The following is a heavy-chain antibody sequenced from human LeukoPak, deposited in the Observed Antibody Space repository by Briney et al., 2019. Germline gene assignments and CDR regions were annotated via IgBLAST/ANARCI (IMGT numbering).Heavy chain of an antibody. CDR1: GFTFSSYW. V-gene: IGHV3-7*01. Sequence: GGSLRLSCAASGFTFSSYWMSWVRQAPGKGLEWVANIKRDGSEKYYVDSVKGRFTISRDNAKNSLYLQMNSLRAEDTAVYYCARDQAIVVVVAARAGGMDVWGQGTTVTVSS. J-gene: IGHJ6*02. D-gene: IGHD2-15*01. CDR3: ARDQAIVVVVAARAGGMDV. CDR2: IKRDGSEK.